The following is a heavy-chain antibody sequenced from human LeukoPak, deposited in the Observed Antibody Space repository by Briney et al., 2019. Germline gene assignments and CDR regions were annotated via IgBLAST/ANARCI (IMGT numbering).Heavy chain of an antibody. D-gene: IGHD4-11*01. Sequence: GGSLRLSCVASGITFHNYAMNWVRQAPGKGLEWVSVIGGSGGSTYYADSVKGRVTISRDNSKNILYLQLNSLRAEDTAIYYCATSTATTYYWGQGTLVTVSS. CDR3: ATSTATTYY. CDR1: GITFHNYA. CDR2: IGGSGGST. V-gene: IGHV3-23*01. J-gene: IGHJ4*02.